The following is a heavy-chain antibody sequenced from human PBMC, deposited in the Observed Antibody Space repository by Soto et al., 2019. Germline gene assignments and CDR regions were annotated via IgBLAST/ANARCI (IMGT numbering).Heavy chain of an antibody. V-gene: IGHV3-74*01. J-gene: IGHJ3*02. Sequence: GGSLRLSCAASGFTSSSYWIHWVRQAPGKGLVWVSRISNDGSSTNYADSVKGRFTISRDNAKNTVYLQMNSLRAEDTAVYYCARDTYYYDSSDHFSADAFDIWGQGTMLTVS. CDR1: GFTSSSYW. CDR3: ARDTYYYDSSDHFSADAFDI. D-gene: IGHD3-22*01. CDR2: ISNDGSST.